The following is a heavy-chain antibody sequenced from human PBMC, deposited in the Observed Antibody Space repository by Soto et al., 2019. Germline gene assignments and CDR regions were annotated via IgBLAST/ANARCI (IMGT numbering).Heavy chain of an antibody. J-gene: IGHJ3*02. V-gene: IGHV4-61*01. CDR2: IYYSGST. CDR3: ARSWQDAFDI. Sequence: PSETLSLTCTVSGGSISSGSYYWSWIRQHPGKGLEWIGYIYYSGSTNYNTSLKSRVNISVDTSKNQFSLKLSSVTAADTAVYYCARSWQDAFDIWGQGTMVTVSS. D-gene: IGHD6-13*01. CDR1: GGSISSGSYY.